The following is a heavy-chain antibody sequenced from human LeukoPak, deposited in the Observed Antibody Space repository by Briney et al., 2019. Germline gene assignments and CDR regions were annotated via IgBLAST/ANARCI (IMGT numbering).Heavy chain of an antibody. V-gene: IGHV1-18*01. Sequence: ASVKVSCKASGYTFTSYGISWVRQAPGQGLEWTGWITTYNGNTNYAQKLQGRVTMTTDTSTSTAYMELRSLRSDDTAVYYCARDRGRYPNDAFDIWGQGTLVTVSS. CDR1: GYTFTSYG. D-gene: IGHD2-2*02. CDR2: ITTYNGNT. CDR3: ARDRGRYPNDAFDI. J-gene: IGHJ3*02.